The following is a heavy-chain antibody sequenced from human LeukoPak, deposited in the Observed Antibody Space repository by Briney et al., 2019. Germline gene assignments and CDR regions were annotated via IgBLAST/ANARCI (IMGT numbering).Heavy chain of an antibody. D-gene: IGHD3-9*01. CDR2: GSGRDGST. V-gene: IGHV3-23*01. CDR1: GFTLSHYA. CDR3: AKWGDYDILTGYYDSDY. J-gene: IGHJ4*02. Sequence: GGSLRLSCAASGFTLSHYAMSSVRQAPGKGLEWVSAGSGRDGSTYYADSVQDRFTIPRDTSKKTLYLQMSSRRAEEMAVYFCAKWGDYDILTGYYDSDYWGQGTLVTVSS.